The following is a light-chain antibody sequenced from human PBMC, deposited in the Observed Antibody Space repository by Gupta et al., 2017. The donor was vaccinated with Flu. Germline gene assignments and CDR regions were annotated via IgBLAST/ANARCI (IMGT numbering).Light chain of an antibody. CDR1: QSILYW. CDR3: QQYNSDLGVA. Sequence: STLSASVGDKVTISCRASQSILYWLAWYQQKPGEAPKLLISKISSLESGVPSRFSGSGSGTEFTLTISSLQPADVATYYCQQYNSDLGVAFGQGTKVEIK. J-gene: IGKJ1*01. CDR2: KIS. V-gene: IGKV1-5*03.